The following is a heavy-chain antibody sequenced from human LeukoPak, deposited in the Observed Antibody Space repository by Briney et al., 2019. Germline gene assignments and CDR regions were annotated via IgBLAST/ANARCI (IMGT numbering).Heavy chain of an antibody. CDR1: GYSISSGYY. J-gene: IGHJ5*02. V-gene: IGHV4-38-2*02. CDR3: ARDLRSSTSNNWFDP. Sequence: PSETLSLTCTVSGYSISSGYYWGWIRQPPGKGLEWIGSIYHSGSTYYNPSLKSRVTISADTSKNQFSLKLSSVTAADTAVYYCARDLRSSTSNNWFDPWGQGTLVTVSS. CDR2: IYHSGST. D-gene: IGHD2-2*01.